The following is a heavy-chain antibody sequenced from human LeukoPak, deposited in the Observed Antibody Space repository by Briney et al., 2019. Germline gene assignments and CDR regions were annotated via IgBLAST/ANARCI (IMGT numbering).Heavy chain of an antibody. Sequence: GSLRLSCAASGFTFSSYAMSWVRQAPGKGLEWVSAISGSGGSTYYADSVKGRFTISRDNSKNTLYLQMNSLRAEDTAVYYCAKGEDCSSTSCYTPDYWGQGTLVTVSS. J-gene: IGHJ4*02. V-gene: IGHV3-23*01. CDR3: AKGEDCSSTSCYTPDY. D-gene: IGHD2-2*02. CDR1: GFTFSSYA. CDR2: ISGSGGST.